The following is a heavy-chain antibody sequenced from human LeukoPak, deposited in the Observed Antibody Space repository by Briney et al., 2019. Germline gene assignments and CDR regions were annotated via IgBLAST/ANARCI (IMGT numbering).Heavy chain of an antibody. J-gene: IGHJ5*02. CDR3: ARQWRSYSSSWYNWFDP. CDR1: GGSISSGGYY. D-gene: IGHD6-13*01. CDR2: IYYSGGT. Sequence: SQTLSLTCTVSGGSISSGGYYWSWIRQPPGKGLEWIGYIYYSGGTNYNPSLKSRVTISVDTSKNQFSLKLSSVTAADTAVYYCARQWRSYSSSWYNWFDPWGQGTLVTVSS. V-gene: IGHV4-61*08.